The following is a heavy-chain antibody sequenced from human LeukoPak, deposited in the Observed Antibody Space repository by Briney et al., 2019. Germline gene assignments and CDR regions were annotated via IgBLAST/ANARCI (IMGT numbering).Heavy chain of an antibody. CDR1: GFTFSSYS. CDR3: ARDRLAVTDHLLNYYYYGMDV. D-gene: IGHD2-21*02. V-gene: IGHV3-21*01. Sequence: NPGGSLRLSCAASGFTFSSYSMNWVRQAPGKGLEWVSSISSSSGYIYYADSVKGRFTISRDNAKNSLYLQMNSLRAEDTAVYYCARDRLAVTDHLLNYYYYGMDVWGQGTTVTVSS. J-gene: IGHJ6*02. CDR2: ISSSSGYI.